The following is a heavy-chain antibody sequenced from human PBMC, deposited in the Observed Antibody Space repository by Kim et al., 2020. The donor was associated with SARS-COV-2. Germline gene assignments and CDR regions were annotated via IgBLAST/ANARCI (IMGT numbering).Heavy chain of an antibody. V-gene: IGHV3-30*04. CDR1: GFTFSSYA. J-gene: IGHJ4*02. Sequence: GGSLRLSCAASGFTFSSYAMHWVRQAPGKGLEWVAVISYDGSNKYYADSVKGRFTISRDNSKNTLYLQMNSLRAEDTAVYYCARDRGIQLWSPLDYWGQGTLVTVSS. D-gene: IGHD5-18*01. CDR3: ARDRGIQLWSPLDY. CDR2: ISYDGSNK.